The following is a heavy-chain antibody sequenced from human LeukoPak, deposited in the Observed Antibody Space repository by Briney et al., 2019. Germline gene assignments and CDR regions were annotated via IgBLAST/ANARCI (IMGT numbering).Heavy chain of an antibody. J-gene: IGHJ4*02. CDR1: GFTFSSYA. D-gene: IGHD1-26*01. CDR2: ISGSGGST. V-gene: IGHV3-23*01. CDR3: ATLHYESGSYRHFDY. Sequence: GGSLRLSCAASGFTFSSYAMSWVRQAPGKGLEWVSAISGSGGSTYYADSVKGRFTISRDNSKNTLDLQMNSLRAEDTAVYYCATLHYESGSYRHFDYWAREPWSPSPQ.